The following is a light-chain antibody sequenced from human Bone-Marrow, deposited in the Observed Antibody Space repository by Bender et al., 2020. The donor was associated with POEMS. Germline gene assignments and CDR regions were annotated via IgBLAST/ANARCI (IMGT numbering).Light chain of an antibody. Sequence: SYELTQPPSVSVSPGQTVTITCSGEKLGEEYACWYQQKPGQSPVVVIYQDTKRPSGIPERFSGSNSGNTASLTISGTQTMDEADYYCQSWGSNTAVFGGGTKLTVL. CDR3: QSWGSNTAV. CDR1: KLGEEY. CDR2: QDT. J-gene: IGLJ2*01. V-gene: IGLV3-1*01.